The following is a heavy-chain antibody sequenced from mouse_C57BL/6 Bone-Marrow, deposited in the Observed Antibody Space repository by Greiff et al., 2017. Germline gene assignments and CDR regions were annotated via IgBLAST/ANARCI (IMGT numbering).Heavy chain of an antibody. J-gene: IGHJ1*03. V-gene: IGHV1-69*01. D-gene: IGHD2-5*01. CDR1: GYTFTSYW. CDR3: ASSNYGYFDV. Sequence: VQLQQPGAELVMPGASVKLSCKASGYTFTSYWMHWVKQRPGQGLEWIGEIDPSDSYTNYNQKFKGTSTLTVDKSSSTAYMQLSGLTSEDSSVYYGASSNYGYFDVWGTGTTVTVSS. CDR2: IDPSDSYT.